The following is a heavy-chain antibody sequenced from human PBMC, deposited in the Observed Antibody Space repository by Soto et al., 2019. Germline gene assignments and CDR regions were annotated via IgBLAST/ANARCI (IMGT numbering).Heavy chain of an antibody. CDR1: GFIFSRYA. CDR3: AKDWSSSGWYGRINYFDY. D-gene: IGHD6-19*01. Sequence: GGSLRLSCAASGFIFSRYAMSWVRQAPGKGLEWVSVISGSGAGTYYADSVKGRFTISRDNSRNTLYLEMNSLNAEDTAVYYCAKDWSSSGWYGRINYFDYWGQGTLVTVSS. J-gene: IGHJ4*02. CDR2: ISGSGAGT. V-gene: IGHV3-23*01.